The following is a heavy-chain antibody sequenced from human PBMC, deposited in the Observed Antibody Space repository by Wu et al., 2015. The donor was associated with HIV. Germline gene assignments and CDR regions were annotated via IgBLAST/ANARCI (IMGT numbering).Heavy chain of an antibody. CDR1: EGTFTNYA. Sequence: QVHLVQSGAEVKKPGSFVKVYCKPSEGTFTNYAFNWVRQAPGQGLEWMGRIIPIFGSINYAQKFQGRLSITADESTSTVYMELNSLRSDDTAVYFCTRGGERGLHIDHRYWGQGTLVTVSS. J-gene: IGHJ4*02. CDR2: IIPIFGSI. CDR3: TRGGERGLHIDHRY. D-gene: IGHD4-11*01. V-gene: IGHV1-69*15.